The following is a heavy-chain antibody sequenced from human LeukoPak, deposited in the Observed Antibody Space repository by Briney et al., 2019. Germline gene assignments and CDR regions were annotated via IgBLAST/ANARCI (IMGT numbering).Heavy chain of an antibody. J-gene: IGHJ3*02. V-gene: IGHV3-23*01. D-gene: IGHD1-26*01. CDR1: GFTFSSYA. CDR2: ISGSGGST. Sequence: GGSLRLSCAASGFTFSSYAMSWVRQAPGKGLEWFSAISGSGGSTYYADSVKGGFTISRDNSKNTLYLQMNSLRAEDTAVYYCAKGKWRGDAFDIWGQGTMVTVSS. CDR3: AKGKWRGDAFDI.